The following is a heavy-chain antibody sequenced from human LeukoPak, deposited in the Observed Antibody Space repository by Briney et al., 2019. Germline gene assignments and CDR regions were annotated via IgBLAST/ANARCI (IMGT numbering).Heavy chain of an antibody. Sequence: VASVKVSCKASGYTFTSYDINWVRQATGQGLEWMGWMNPNSGNTGYAQKFQGRVTLTRNTSISTAYMELSSLRAEDTAVYYCARAYSGSYRHLDYWGQGTLVTVSS. CDR2: MNPNSGNT. CDR1: GYTFTSYD. D-gene: IGHD1-26*01. V-gene: IGHV1-8*01. J-gene: IGHJ4*02. CDR3: ARAYSGSYRHLDY.